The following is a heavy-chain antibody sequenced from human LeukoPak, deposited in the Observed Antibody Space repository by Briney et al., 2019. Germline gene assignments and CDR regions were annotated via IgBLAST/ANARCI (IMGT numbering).Heavy chain of an antibody. CDR1: GYTFIGYY. J-gene: IGHJ4*02. CDR3: ARLDSSGWYFSLDY. Sequence: GASVKVSCKASGYTFIGYYMHWVRQAPGQGLEWMGRINPNSGGTTYAQKFQGRVTMTRDTSISTAYMELSRLRSDDTAVYYCARLDSSGWYFSLDYWGQGTLVTVSS. D-gene: IGHD6-19*01. CDR2: INPNSGGT. V-gene: IGHV1-2*06.